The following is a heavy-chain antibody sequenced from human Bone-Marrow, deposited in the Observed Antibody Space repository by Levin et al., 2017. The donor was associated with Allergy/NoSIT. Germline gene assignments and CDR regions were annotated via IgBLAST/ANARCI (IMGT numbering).Heavy chain of an antibody. Sequence: GESLKISCAASGFTFTDYAIHWVRQAQGKGLEWVAVIWNDGTEKYYADSVKGRFIISRDNSKNTVYLEMDSLRPEDTAVYHCARVIWGAIVGTSGGYLRDWGQGTLVTVST. D-gene: IGHD5-12*01. V-gene: IGHV3-33*01. CDR3: ARVIWGAIVGTSGGYLRD. CDR2: IWNDGTEK. J-gene: IGHJ1*01. CDR1: GFTFTDYA.